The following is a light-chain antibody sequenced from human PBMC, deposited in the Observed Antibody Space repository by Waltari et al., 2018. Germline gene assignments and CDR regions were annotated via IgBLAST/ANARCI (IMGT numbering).Light chain of an antibody. V-gene: IGLV2-8*01. CDR2: EVN. CDR1: SSDIGGFNY. CDR3: SSYGGRNNLL. J-gene: IGLJ3*02. Sequence: QSALTQPPSASGSPGQSVTISCTGTSSDIGGFNYVSWYQQNPGQAPKLLIYEVNKRPSGIPDRFSGSESGNTASLTVSGLQAEDEAEYYCSSYGGRNNLLFGEGTKLTVL.